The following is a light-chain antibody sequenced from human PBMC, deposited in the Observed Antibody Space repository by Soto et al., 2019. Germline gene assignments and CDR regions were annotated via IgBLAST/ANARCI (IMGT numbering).Light chain of an antibody. Sequence: EFVLTQSPGTLSLSPGERATLSCRASQSVSSTFLAWYQQKPGQPPRLLISGASTTGPGIPDRFSGSGSGTDFTLTISRLEPADFAVYYCQHYGSSPPLTFGGGTKVEIK. CDR3: QHYGSSPPLT. CDR2: GAS. J-gene: IGKJ4*01. CDR1: QSVSSTF. V-gene: IGKV3-20*01.